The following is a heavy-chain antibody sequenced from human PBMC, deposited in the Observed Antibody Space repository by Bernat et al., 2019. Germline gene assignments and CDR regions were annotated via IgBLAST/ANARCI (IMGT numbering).Heavy chain of an antibody. V-gene: IGHV3-33*03. D-gene: IGHD4-17*01. CDR3: ARSYADYRVAGGDDALDA. Sequence: QVQLVESGGGVVQPGRSLRLSCAASGFTFSIYAMHWVRQAPGMGLEWVAVIWYDGSHKFYADSAKGRFTVSRDNSKNTVFLQVNSLRAEDTAVYFCARSYADYRVAGGDDALDAWGHGTMVTVSS. CDR1: GFTFSIYA. CDR2: IWYDGSHK. J-gene: IGHJ3*01.